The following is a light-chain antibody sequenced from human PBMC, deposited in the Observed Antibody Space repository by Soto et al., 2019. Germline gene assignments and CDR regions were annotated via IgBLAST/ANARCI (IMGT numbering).Light chain of an antibody. CDR1: QSVSSSY. CDR3: QPYGSSPWT. J-gene: IGKJ1*01. Sequence: EIVLTQSPGTLSLSPGERATLSCRASQSVSSSYLAWYQQKPGQAPRLLIYGASSRATGIPDRFSGSGSETDFTFTISRLEPEDFAVYYCQPYGSSPWTFGQGTKVEIK. V-gene: IGKV3-20*01. CDR2: GAS.